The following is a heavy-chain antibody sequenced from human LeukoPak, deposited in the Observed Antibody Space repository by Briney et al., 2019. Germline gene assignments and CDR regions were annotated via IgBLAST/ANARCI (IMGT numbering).Heavy chain of an antibody. D-gene: IGHD2-15*01. CDR3: AVGDYADY. CDR1: GFTFDDYG. CDR2: ISDSGGST. J-gene: IGHJ4*02. V-gene: IGHV3-23*01. Sequence: GGSLRLSCAASGFTFDDYGMSWVRQAPGKGLEWVSGISDSGGSTYYADSVKGRFTISRDTSKNTLFLQMNSLRVEDTAVYYCAVGDYADYWGQGTLVTVSS.